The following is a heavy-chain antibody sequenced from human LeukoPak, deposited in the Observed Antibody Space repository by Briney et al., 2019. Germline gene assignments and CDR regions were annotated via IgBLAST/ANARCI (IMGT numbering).Heavy chain of an antibody. Sequence: ASVKVSCKTSGYTFTSYATNWVRQAPGQGLEWMGWINTNTGNPTYAQGFTGRFVFSLDTSVSTAYLQISSLKAEDTAVYYCARDDSSSWSGPRNWFDPWGQGTLVTVSS. CDR2: INTNTGNP. D-gene: IGHD6-13*01. V-gene: IGHV7-4-1*02. CDR1: GYTFTSYA. CDR3: ARDDSSSWSGPRNWFDP. J-gene: IGHJ5*02.